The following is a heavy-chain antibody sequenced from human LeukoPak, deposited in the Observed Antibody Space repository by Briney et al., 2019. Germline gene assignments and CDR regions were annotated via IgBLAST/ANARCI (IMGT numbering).Heavy chain of an antibody. CDR3: AMSGYSSSRFDY. CDR1: GFTFNNAW. J-gene: IGHJ4*02. Sequence: GGSLRLSCAASGFTFNNAWMSWVRQAPGKGLEWVSYISSSSSTIYYADSVKGRFIISRDNAKNSLHLQMNSLRAEDTAVYYCAMSGYSSSRFDYWGQGTLVTVSS. V-gene: IGHV3-48*01. D-gene: IGHD6-13*01. CDR2: ISSSSSTI.